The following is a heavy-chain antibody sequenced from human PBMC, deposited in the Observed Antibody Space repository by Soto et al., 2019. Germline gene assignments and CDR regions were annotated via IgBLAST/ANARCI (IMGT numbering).Heavy chain of an antibody. D-gene: IGHD6-6*01. J-gene: IGHJ4*02. CDR2: ISYDGSNK. V-gene: IGHV3-30*18. CDR3: AKEPLEYSSSLYYFDY. Sequence: GGSLRLSCAASGFTFSSYGMHWVRQAPGKGLEWVAVISYDGSNKYYADSVKGRFTIFRDNSKNTLYLQMNSLRAEDTAVYYCAKEPLEYSSSLYYFDYWGQGTLVTVSS. CDR1: GFTFSSYG.